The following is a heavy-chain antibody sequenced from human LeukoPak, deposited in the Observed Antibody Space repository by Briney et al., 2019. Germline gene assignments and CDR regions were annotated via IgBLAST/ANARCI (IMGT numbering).Heavy chain of an antibody. CDR3: ARGVYSSSWYYYYYYMDV. J-gene: IGHJ6*03. V-gene: IGHV1-18*01. Sequence: ASVKVSCKASGYTFTSYGISWVRQAPGQGLEWMGWISAYNGNTNYAQKLQGRVTMTTDTSTSTAYMELRSLRSDDTAVYYSARGVYSSSWYYYYYYMDVWGKGTTVTVSS. D-gene: IGHD6-13*01. CDR2: ISAYNGNT. CDR1: GYTFTSYG.